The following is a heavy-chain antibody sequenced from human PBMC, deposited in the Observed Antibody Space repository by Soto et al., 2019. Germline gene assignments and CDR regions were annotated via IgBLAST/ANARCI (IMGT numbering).Heavy chain of an antibody. Sequence: EVQLVESGGGLVQPGGSLRPSCAASGFTVSSNAMSWVRQAPGKGLEWVSVIHSGGSTYYADSVKGRFTISRDNSKNTLFFQMNGLRAEDTALYYCARGVVPGTSAPDYWGQGTLVIVSS. D-gene: IGHD6-19*01. V-gene: IGHV3-66*01. J-gene: IGHJ4*02. CDR2: IHSGGST. CDR1: GFTVSSNA. CDR3: ARGVVPGTSAPDY.